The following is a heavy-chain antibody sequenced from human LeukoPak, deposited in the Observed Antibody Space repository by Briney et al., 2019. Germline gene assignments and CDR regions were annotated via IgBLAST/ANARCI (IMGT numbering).Heavy chain of an antibody. D-gene: IGHD2-15*01. V-gene: IGHV4/OR15-8*01. J-gene: IGHJ4*02. CDR1: GFTFSSYW. CDR2: IYYSGSA. Sequence: GSLRLSCVASGFTFSSYWMSWVRQPPGKGLEWIGNIYYSGSAYYNPSLKSRVTISVDTSKNQFSLKLSSVTAADTAVYYCARAPYCSGGSCYSGGLYWGQGTLVTVSS. CDR3: ARAPYCSGGSCYSGGLY.